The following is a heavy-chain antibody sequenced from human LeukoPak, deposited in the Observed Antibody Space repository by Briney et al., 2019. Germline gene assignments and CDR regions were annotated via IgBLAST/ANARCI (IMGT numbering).Heavy chain of an antibody. D-gene: IGHD4-17*01. CDR2: ISGNKGDT. CDR1: GYTLRSHG. J-gene: IGHJ3*02. Sequence: ASVKVSCKASGYTLRSHGISWVRQAPGQGLEWMGCISGNKGDTMYAQKVQGRVTMTTDTSTNTAYMDLRSLRGDDTAVYYCARGSYGEVAFDIWGQGTMVTVSS. CDR3: ARGSYGEVAFDI. V-gene: IGHV1-18*01.